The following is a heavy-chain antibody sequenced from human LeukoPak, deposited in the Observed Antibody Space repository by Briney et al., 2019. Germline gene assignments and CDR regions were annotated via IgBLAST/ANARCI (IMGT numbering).Heavy chain of an antibody. D-gene: IGHD5-18*01. V-gene: IGHV1-8*01. J-gene: IGHJ4*02. CDR1: GYTFTSYD. Sequence: AASVKVYCKASGYTFTSYDINWVRQATGQGLEWMGWMNPNSGNTGYAQKFQGRVTMTRNTSISTAYMELSSLRSEDTAVYYCARSDTAMVYFDYWGQGTLVTVSS. CDR2: MNPNSGNT. CDR3: ARSDTAMVYFDY.